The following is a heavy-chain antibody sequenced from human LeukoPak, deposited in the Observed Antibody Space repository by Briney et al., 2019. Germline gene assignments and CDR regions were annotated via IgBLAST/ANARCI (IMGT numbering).Heavy chain of an antibody. J-gene: IGHJ6*02. CDR2: IYSGGST. V-gene: IGHV3-53*01. CDR3: ARSYDSSGYYYVWDYYGMDV. D-gene: IGHD3-22*01. Sequence: GGSLRLSCAASGFTVSSNYMSWVRQAPGKGLEWVSVIYSGGSTYYADSVKGRFTISRDNAKNSLYLQMNSLRAEDTAVYYCARSYDSSGYYYVWDYYGMDVWGQGTTVTVSS. CDR1: GFTVSSNY.